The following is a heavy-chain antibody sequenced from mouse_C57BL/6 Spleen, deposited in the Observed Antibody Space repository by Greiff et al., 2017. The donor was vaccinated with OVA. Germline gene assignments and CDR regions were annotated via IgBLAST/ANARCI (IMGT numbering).Heavy chain of an antibody. CDR3: ARHQTHSNYYPMDY. CDR2: ISNLAYSI. J-gene: IGHJ4*01. Sequence: EVQLVESGGGLVQPGGSLKLSCAASGFTFSDYGMAWVRQAPRKGPEWVAFISNLAYSIYYADTVTGRFTISRENAKNTLYLEMSSLRSEDTAMYYCARHQTHSNYYPMDYWGQGTSVTVSS. CDR1: GFTFSDYG. V-gene: IGHV5-15*01. D-gene: IGHD2-5*01.